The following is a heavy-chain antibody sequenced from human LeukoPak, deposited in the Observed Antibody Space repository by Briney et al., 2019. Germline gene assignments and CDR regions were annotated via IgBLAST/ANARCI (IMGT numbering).Heavy chain of an antibody. CDR1: EFTFSNYA. CDR3: AKGSGINHYHWIDP. CDR2: ISGGGGST. V-gene: IGHV3-23*01. D-gene: IGHD1-14*01. Sequence: GGSLRLSCAASEFTFSNYAMNWVRQAPGKGLEWVSGISGGGGSTYYADSVKGRFSISRDNSKNTLYLQMDSLRAEDTALYYCAKGSGINHYHWIDPWGQGTLVTVSS. J-gene: IGHJ5*02.